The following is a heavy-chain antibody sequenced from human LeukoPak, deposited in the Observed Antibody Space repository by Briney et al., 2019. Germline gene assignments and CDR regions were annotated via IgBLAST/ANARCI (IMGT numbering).Heavy chain of an antibody. D-gene: IGHD1-26*01. CDR2: INPNSGGT. J-gene: IGHJ3*02. Sequence: ASVKVSCKASGYTFTGYYMHWVRQAPGQGLEWMGWINPNSGGTNYAQKFQGRVTMTRDTSISTAYMELSSLRSEDTAVYYCARGSGSYPTDAFDIWGQGTMVTVSS. CDR1: GYTFTGYY. V-gene: IGHV1-2*02. CDR3: ARGSGSYPTDAFDI.